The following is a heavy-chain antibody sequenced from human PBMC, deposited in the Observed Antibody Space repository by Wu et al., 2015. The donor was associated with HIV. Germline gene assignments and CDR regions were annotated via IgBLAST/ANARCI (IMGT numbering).Heavy chain of an antibody. V-gene: IGHV1-46*01. CDR1: GYTFTSYY. J-gene: IGHJ3*02. D-gene: IGHD1-26*01. CDR3: ARDLEDIVGAKSGAFDI. Sequence: QVQLVQSGAEVKKPGASVKVSCKASGYTFTSYYMHWVRQAPGQGLEWMGIINPSGGSTSYAQKFQGRVTMTRDTSTSTVYMELSSLRSEDTAVYYCARDLEDIVGAKSGAFDIWGQGTMVTVSS. CDR2: INPSGGST.